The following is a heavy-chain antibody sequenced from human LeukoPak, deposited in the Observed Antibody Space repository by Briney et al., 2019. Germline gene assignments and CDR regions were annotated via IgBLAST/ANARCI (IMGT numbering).Heavy chain of an antibody. V-gene: IGHV4-61*05. J-gene: IGHJ4*02. D-gene: IGHD6-13*01. CDR1: IGSIGGSSFS. CDR3: ASSSSQFDY. Sequence: SETLSLTCTVPIGSIGGSSFSWGWIRQPPGKGLEWIGYIYYSGSTNYNPSLKSRVTISVDTSKNQFSLKLSSVTAADTAVYYCASSSSQFDYWGQGTLVTVSS. CDR2: IYYSGST.